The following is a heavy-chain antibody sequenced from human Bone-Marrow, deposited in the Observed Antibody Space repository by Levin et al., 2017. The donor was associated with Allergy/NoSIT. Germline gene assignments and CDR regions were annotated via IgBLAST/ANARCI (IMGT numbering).Heavy chain of an antibody. J-gene: IGHJ4*02. CDR2: SHYSGST. CDR1: GASITSGTYY. V-gene: IGHV4-39*07. CDR3: ARGSPYHF. Sequence: KPSETLSLTCTVSGASITSGTYYWGWIRQPPGKGLEWIGSSHYSGSTYYNPSLMSRVIISVDTSRNQFSLKLISVTAADTAVYFCARGSPYHFWGQGTLVTVSS.